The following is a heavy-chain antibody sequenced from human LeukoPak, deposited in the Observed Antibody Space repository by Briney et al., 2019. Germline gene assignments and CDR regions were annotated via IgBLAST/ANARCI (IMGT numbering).Heavy chain of an antibody. CDR1: GYIFTSYG. CDR2: ISAYNGNT. Sequence: GASVKVSCKTSGYIFTSYGISWVRQAPGQGLEWMGWISAYNGNTNYAQKFQGRVTITADKSTSTAYMELSSLRSEDTAVYYCARNSGYYRADYYFDYWGQGTLVTVSS. D-gene: IGHD3-22*01. CDR3: ARNSGYYRADYYFDY. J-gene: IGHJ4*02. V-gene: IGHV1-18*01.